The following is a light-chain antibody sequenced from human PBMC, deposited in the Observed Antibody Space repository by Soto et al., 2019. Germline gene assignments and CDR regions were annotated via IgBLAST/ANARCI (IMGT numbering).Light chain of an antibody. J-gene: IGKJ2*01. V-gene: IGKV4-1*01. Sequence: DIVMTQFPDSLAVSLGERATIKCKSSQSVLFSSNNKNYLAWYQQRPGQPPKLLTSWASTRASGVPDRFSGSGSGTDFTLIIDNLQAEDVAVYYCQQYLSSLPTFGQGTKLEIK. CDR3: QQYLSSLPT. CDR2: WAS. CDR1: QSVLFSSNNKNY.